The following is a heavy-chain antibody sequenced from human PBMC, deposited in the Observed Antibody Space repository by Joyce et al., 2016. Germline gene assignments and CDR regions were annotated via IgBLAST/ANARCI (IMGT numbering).Heavy chain of an antibody. D-gene: IGHD1-7*01. CDR2: IIPIFGTT. J-gene: IGHJ4*02. CDR3: ATNVNRNYGD. Sequence: QVQLVQSGSEVKKPGSSVKVSCKASGGTFSIYAITWMRQAPGQGLAWMGGIIPIFGTTNYAQKFQGRVTISADASTSTAYMELSSVRSEDTAIYYCATNVNRNYGDWGQGTLVTV. CDR1: GGTFSIYA. V-gene: IGHV1-69*01.